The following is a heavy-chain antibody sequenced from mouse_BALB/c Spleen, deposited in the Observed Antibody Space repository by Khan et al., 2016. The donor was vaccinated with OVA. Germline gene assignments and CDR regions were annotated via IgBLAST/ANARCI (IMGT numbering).Heavy chain of an antibody. D-gene: IGHD2-1*01. Sequence: EVELVESGGGLVKPGGSLKLSCEVSGFAFNSYDMSWVRQTPEKRLEWVATISSTGTYTYYPDSVKGRFTISRDTARHTLYLQMSSLRSEDTALYYCTRPYYYGNPWFTYWGQGTLVTVSA. CDR3: TRPYYYGNPWFTY. CDR2: ISSTGTYT. J-gene: IGHJ3*01. V-gene: IGHV5-9*02. CDR1: GFAFNSYD.